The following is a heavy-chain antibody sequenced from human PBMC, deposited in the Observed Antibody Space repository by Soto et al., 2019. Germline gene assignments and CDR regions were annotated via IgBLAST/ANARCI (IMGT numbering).Heavy chain of an antibody. CDR1: GFTFSSHW. J-gene: IGHJ4*02. D-gene: IGHD5-12*01. Sequence: EVQLLESGGGLVQPGGSLRLSCAASGFTFSSHWMHWVRQAPGKGLVWVSRITGDGSSASYADSVKGRFTISRDNAKNNLYLEMSSLGDDDTAVYYCARDHGYTFDLWGQGTLVTVSS. CDR3: ARDHGYTFDL. V-gene: IGHV3-74*01. CDR2: ITGDGSSA.